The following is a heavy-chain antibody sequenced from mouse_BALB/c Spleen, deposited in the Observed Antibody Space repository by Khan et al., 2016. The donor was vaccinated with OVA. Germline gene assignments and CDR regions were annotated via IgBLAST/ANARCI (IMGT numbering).Heavy chain of an antibody. J-gene: IGHJ4*01. D-gene: IGHD2-10*01. Sequence: QVQLKQSGPGLAAPSQSLSITCTISGFSLTTYGVHWVRQPPGKGLEWLVVIWSDGTTNYNSALKSRLTITKDNSQSQVFLKMNSLQTDDTPLYFCAKQPYYHYNIMDYWGQGTSVTVSS. CDR2: IWSDGTT. CDR1: GFSLTTYG. V-gene: IGHV2-6-1*01. CDR3: AKQPYYHYNIMDY.